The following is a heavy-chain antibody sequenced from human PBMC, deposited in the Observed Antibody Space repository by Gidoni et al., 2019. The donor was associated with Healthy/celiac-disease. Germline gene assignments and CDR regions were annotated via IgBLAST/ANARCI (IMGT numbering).Heavy chain of an antibody. CDR3: AQQYYYGSGSYYDGYYYYGMDV. V-gene: IGHV4-61*02. CDR1: GGSISIGSYN. D-gene: IGHD3-10*01. CDR2: IYTSGST. Sequence: QVKLQESGQGLVKPSQTLSLTCPVSGGSISIGSYNWCWIRQPAGKGLEWIGCIYTSGSTNYNPSLKRRVTISVDTSRNHFSLRLSSVTAADTAVYYCAQQYYYGSGSYYDGYYYYGMDVWGQGTTVTVSS. J-gene: IGHJ6*02.